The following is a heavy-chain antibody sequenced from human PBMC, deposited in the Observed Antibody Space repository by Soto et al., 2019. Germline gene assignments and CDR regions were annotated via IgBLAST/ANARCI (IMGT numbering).Heavy chain of an antibody. V-gene: IGHV3-11*01. Sequence: QVQLVESGGGLVKPGGSLRLSCAASGFTFSDYYMSWIRQAPGKGLEWVSYISSSGSTLYYADSVKGRFTISRDNAKNSLYLQMNSLRAEDTAVYYCARVASYYDFWSGYYTRDGMDVWGQGTTVTVSS. CDR3: ARVASYYDFWSGYYTRDGMDV. CDR2: ISSSGSTL. CDR1: GFTFSDYY. D-gene: IGHD3-3*01. J-gene: IGHJ6*02.